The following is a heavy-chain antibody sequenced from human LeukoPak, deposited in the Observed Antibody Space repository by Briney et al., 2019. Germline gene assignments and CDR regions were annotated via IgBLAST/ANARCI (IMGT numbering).Heavy chain of an antibody. CDR2: ISYDGSNK. D-gene: IGHD3-22*01. V-gene: IGHV3-30-3*01. CDR1: GFTFSSYA. CDR3: ARENYDSSGYYYVPVY. Sequence: GGSLRLSCAASGFTFSSYAMHWVRQAPGKGLEWVAVISYDGSNKYYADSVTGRFTISRDNSKNTLYLQMNSLRAEDTAVYYCARENYDSSGYYYVPVYWGQGTLVTVSS. J-gene: IGHJ4*02.